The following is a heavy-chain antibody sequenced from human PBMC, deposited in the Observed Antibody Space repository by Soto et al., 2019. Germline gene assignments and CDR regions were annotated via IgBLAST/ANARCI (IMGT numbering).Heavy chain of an antibody. Sequence: QVQLQQSGPGLVKPSQTLSLTCTVSGDSISSDYYHWTWIRQSPGKGLEWIGYIHPSGSILYNPSLKSRITLSVDTSKNEFSRHLPPVTAADTAVYSCTSEDDGGDSLDVWGKGTTVTAPS. CDR2: IHPSGSI. CDR1: GDSISSDYYH. V-gene: IGHV4-30-4*08. CDR3: TSEDDGGDSLDV. J-gene: IGHJ6*04. D-gene: IGHD2-21*02.